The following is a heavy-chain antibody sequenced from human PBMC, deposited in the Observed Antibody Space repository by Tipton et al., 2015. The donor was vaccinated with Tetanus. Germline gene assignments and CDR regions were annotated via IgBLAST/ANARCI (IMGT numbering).Heavy chain of an antibody. D-gene: IGHD6-13*01. V-gene: IGHV4-4*07. CDR2: IYTSGST. Sequence: TLSLTCTVSGGSISSYYWSWIRQPAGKGLEWIGRIYTSGSTNYNPSLKSRVTMSVDTSKNQFSLKLSSVTAADTAVYYCAREYSSSWYFYYGMDVWGQGTTVTVSS. J-gene: IGHJ6*02. CDR1: GGSISSYY. CDR3: AREYSSSWYFYYGMDV.